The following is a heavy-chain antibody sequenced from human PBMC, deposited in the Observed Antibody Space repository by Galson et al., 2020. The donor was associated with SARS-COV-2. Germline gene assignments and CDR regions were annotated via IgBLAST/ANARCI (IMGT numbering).Heavy chain of an antibody. CDR1: GGSITSSSFY. Sequence: SETLSLTCTVSGGSITSSSFYWAWIRQPPGKGPEWIGSIYYSGNTYHNPSLKSRLSISVDMSKSQISLKLSSVTATDTAVYYCTRIHYYDSSGYLFGFDIWGQGTMVTVSS. V-gene: IGHV4-39*07. J-gene: IGHJ3*02. CDR3: TRIHYYDSSGYLFGFDI. CDR2: IYYSGNT. D-gene: IGHD3-22*01.